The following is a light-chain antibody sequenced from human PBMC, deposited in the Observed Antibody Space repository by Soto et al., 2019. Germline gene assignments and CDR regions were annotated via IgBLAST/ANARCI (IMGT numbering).Light chain of an antibody. CDR2: EVT. CDR3: RSHTTTNTDI. CDR1: SSDIGAYNY. Sequence: QSVLTQPASVSGSPGQSITISCTGTSSDIGAYNYVSWYQQRPGTAPRLIIYEVTNRPLGVSDRFSGSKSGNTASLTISGLQADDEADYYCRSHTTTNTDILGSGTKVTVL. V-gene: IGLV2-14*01. J-gene: IGLJ1*01.